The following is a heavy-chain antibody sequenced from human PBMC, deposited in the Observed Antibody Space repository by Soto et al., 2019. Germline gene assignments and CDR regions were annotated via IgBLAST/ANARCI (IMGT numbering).Heavy chain of an antibody. CDR3: ARDQYAGEWLLSYYYGMDV. Sequence: SVKVSCKASGGTFSSYAISWVRQAPGQGLEWMGGIIPIFGTANYAQKFQGRVTITADESTSTAYMELSSLRSEDTAVYYCARDQYAGEWLLSYYYGMDVGGQGTTVTVSS. J-gene: IGHJ6*02. V-gene: IGHV1-69*13. D-gene: IGHD3-3*01. CDR1: GGTFSSYA. CDR2: IIPIFGTA.